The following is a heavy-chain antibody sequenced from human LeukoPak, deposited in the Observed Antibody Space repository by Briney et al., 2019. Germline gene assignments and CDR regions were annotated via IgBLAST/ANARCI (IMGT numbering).Heavy chain of an antibody. V-gene: IGHV3-30*18. CDR2: ISYDGSNK. CDR1: GFTVSSNY. Sequence: PGGSLRLSCAASGFTVSSNYMSWVRQAPGKGLEWVAVISYDGSNKYYADSVKGRFTISRDNSKNTLYLQMNSLRAEDTAVYYCAKDYCGGDCYSYGAFDIWGQGTMVTVSS. D-gene: IGHD2-21*01. CDR3: AKDYCGGDCYSYGAFDI. J-gene: IGHJ3*02.